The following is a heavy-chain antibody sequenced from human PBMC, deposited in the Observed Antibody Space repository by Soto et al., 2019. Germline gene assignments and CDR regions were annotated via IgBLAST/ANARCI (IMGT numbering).Heavy chain of an antibody. Sequence: EVQLVESGGGLVQPGGSLRLSCAASGFTFSSYSMNWVRQAPGKGLEWVSYISSSSSTIYYADSVKGRFTISRDNAKNSLYLQMNSLRDEDTAVYYGARDSAVVKEKVNGFDPWGQGTLVTVSS. J-gene: IGHJ5*02. CDR2: ISSSSSTI. CDR1: GFTFSSYS. D-gene: IGHD2-2*01. CDR3: ARDSAVVKEKVNGFDP. V-gene: IGHV3-48*02.